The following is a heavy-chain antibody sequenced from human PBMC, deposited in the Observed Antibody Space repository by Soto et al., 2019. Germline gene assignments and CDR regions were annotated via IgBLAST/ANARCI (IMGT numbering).Heavy chain of an antibody. D-gene: IGHD2-15*01. CDR2: INHSGST. CDR3: ARGFMNIVVVVAATDTNPNHDAFDI. J-gene: IGHJ3*02. Sequence: TSETLSLPCAVYGGSFSGYYWSWIRQPPGKGLEWIGEINHSGSTNYNPSLKSRVTISVDTSKNQFSLKLSSVTAADTAVYYCARGFMNIVVVVAATDTNPNHDAFDIWGQGTMVTVSS. CDR1: GGSFSGYY. V-gene: IGHV4-34*01.